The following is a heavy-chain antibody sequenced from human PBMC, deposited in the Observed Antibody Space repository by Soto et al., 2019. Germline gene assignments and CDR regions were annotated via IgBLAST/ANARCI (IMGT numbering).Heavy chain of an antibody. CDR2: INHSGST. J-gene: IGHJ6*01. Sequence: YCSRIIKTPRKGPDWTGKINHSGSTNYNPSLKSRVTISVDTSKNQFSLKLSYVTAADTAVYYCASSPWRYCSGGSCYNGYSGMAVWGKGTTVIVSS. V-gene: IGHV4-34*01. D-gene: IGHD2-15*01. CDR3: ASSPWRYCSGGSCYNGYSGMAV. CDR1: Y.